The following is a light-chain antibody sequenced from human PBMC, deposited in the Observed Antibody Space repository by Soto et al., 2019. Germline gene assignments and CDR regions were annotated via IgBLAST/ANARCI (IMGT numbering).Light chain of an antibody. CDR3: QQYNTYST. J-gene: IGKJ5*01. CDR2: DAS. Sequence: DIQMTQSPSTLAAAAGDRFTITCRASQSISRWLAWYQQKPGKAPQALIYDASSLKSGVPSRFSGNGSGTEFTLTISSLQTDDFATYYCQQYNTYSTFGQGTRLEI. CDR1: QSISRW. V-gene: IGKV1-5*01.